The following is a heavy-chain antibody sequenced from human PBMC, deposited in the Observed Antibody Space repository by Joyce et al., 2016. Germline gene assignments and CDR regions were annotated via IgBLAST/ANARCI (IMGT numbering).Heavy chain of an antibody. Sequence: QVQLQESGPGLVKPSGTLSLTCTVSGDSITRNHWWSWVRQSPGKGLEWIGEVYHSGSTSYNPSLKRRVTISVDSSKNQFSLRLSSVTAADTAVYYCARVYYYDSSGYSRDYWYFDSWGRGTLVTVSS. CDR2: VYHSGST. CDR1: GDSITRNHW. CDR3: ARVYYYDSSGYSRDYWYFDS. J-gene: IGHJ2*01. V-gene: IGHV4-4*02. D-gene: IGHD3-22*01.